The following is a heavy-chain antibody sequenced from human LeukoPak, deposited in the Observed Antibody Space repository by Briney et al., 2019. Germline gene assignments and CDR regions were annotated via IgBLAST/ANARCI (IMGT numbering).Heavy chain of an antibody. CDR2: IYYSGST. V-gene: IGHV4-59*08. D-gene: IGHD6-13*01. J-gene: IGHJ4*02. Sequence: SETLSLTCTVSGGSISSYYWSWIRQPPGKGLEWIGYIYYSGSTNYNPSLKSRVTISVDTSKNQFSLKLSSVTAADTAVYYCARVSLAAAGPDYWGQGTLVTVSS. CDR3: ARVSLAAAGPDY. CDR1: GGSISSYY.